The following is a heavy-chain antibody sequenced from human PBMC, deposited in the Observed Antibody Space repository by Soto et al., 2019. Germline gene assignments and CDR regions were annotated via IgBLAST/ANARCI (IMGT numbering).Heavy chain of an antibody. J-gene: IGHJ6*02. CDR2: ISSSSSYI. Sequence: GGSLRLSCAASGFTFSSYSMNWVRQAPGKGLEWVSSISSSSSYIYYADSVKGRFTISRDNAKNSLYLQMNSLRAEDTAVYYCASRYSNSYYYYGMDVWRQRTTVTVSS. V-gene: IGHV3-21*01. D-gene: IGHD4-4*01. CDR3: ASRYSNSYYYYGMDV. CDR1: GFTFSSYS.